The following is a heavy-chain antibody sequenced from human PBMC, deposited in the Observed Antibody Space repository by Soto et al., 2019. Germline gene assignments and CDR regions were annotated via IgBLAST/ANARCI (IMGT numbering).Heavy chain of an antibody. Sequence: VQLLASGGGLVQPGGSRRLSCAASGFIFNNYAMNWVRQAPGKGLEWVSAINSSGGSTYYADSVKGRFTISRDNSKNTLYLQMNSLRAEDTAVYYCAKLVIGYSYGMDVWGQGTTVTVSS. J-gene: IGHJ6*02. D-gene: IGHD2-15*01. CDR1: GFIFNNYA. CDR3: AKLVIGYSYGMDV. CDR2: INSSGGST. V-gene: IGHV3-23*01.